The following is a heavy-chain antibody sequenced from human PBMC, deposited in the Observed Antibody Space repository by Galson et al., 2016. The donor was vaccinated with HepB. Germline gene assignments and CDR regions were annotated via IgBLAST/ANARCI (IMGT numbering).Heavy chain of an antibody. J-gene: IGHJ4*02. D-gene: IGHD3-3*01. CDR3: TRSYHFWSGHDY. Sequence: SLRLSCAVSGFTFSNAWMSWVRQAPGKGLEWVGRIKSKTDGGTTDYAAPVKGRFTISRDDSKNTLYLQMNSLKTEDTAVYYCTRSYHFWSGHDYWGQGILVTVSS. CDR1: GFTFSNAW. CDR2: IKSKTDGGTT. V-gene: IGHV3-15*01.